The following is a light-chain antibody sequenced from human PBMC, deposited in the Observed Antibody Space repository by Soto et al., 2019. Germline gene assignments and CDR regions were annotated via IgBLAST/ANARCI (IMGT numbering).Light chain of an antibody. J-gene: IGLJ2*01. Sequence: QSVLTQPPSVSGAPGQRVTISCTGSSSNIGACYDVPWYQQLPGTAPKLLIYGNSNRPSGVPDRFSGSKSGTSASLAITGLQAEDEADYYCQSYDSSLSGLGVFGGGTKLTVL. CDR2: GNS. CDR1: SSNIGACYD. V-gene: IGLV1-40*01. CDR3: QSYDSSLSGLGV.